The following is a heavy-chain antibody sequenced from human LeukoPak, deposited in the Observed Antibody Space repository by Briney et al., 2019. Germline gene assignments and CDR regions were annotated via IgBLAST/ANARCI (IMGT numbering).Heavy chain of an antibody. CDR1: GYTFSSYD. CDR2: MNPNSGNT. CDR3: ARDYDYVWGSYRYTFDY. V-gene: IGHV1-8*01. D-gene: IGHD3-16*02. Sequence: ASVKVSCKASGYTFSSYDINWVRQATGQGLEWMGWMNPNSGNTGYAQKFQGRVTMTRDTTISTAYMELSRLRSDDTAVYYCARDYDYVWGSYRYTFDYWGQGTLVTVSS. J-gene: IGHJ4*02.